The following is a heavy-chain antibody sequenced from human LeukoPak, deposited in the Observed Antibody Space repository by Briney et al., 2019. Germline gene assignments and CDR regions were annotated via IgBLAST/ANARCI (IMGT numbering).Heavy chain of an antibody. CDR1: GGTFSSYA. D-gene: IGHD2-2*01. CDR2: IIPIFGTA. V-gene: IGHV1-69*13. J-gene: IGHJ3*02. CDR3: ASDIVVVPAAIWNHDAFDI. Sequence: SVKVSCKASGGTFSSYAISWVRQAPGQGLEWMGGIIPIFGTANYAQKFQGRVTITADESTSTAYMELSSLRSEDTAVYHCASDIVVVPAAIWNHDAFDIWGQGTMVTVSS.